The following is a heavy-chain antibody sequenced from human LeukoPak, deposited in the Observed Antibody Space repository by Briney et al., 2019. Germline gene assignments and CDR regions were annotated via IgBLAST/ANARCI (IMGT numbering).Heavy chain of an antibody. CDR1: GFTFSSFT. V-gene: IGHV3-21*01. CDR3: ARSNYGPNYLDY. Sequence: GGSLRLSCAASGFTFSSFTMNWVRQAPGKGLEWVSAISSTSSGIYYADSVKGRFTISRDNAKNSLYLQLNGLRADDTAVYYCARSNYGPNYLDYWGQGTLVTVSS. CDR2: ISSTSSGI. J-gene: IGHJ4*02. D-gene: IGHD3-10*01.